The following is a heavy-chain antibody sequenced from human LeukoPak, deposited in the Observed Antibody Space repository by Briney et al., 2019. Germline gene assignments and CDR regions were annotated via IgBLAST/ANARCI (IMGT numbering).Heavy chain of an antibody. J-gene: IGHJ4*02. V-gene: IGHV1-69*04. D-gene: IGHD6-19*01. CDR1: RGTFSSYA. Sequence: WASVKVSCKASRGTFSSYAISWVRQAPGQGLEWMGRIIPILGIANYAQKFQGRVTITADKSTSTAYMELSSLRSEDTAVYYCASAERTLDGWYFDYWGQGTLVTVSS. CDR3: ASAERTLDGWYFDY. CDR2: IIPILGIA.